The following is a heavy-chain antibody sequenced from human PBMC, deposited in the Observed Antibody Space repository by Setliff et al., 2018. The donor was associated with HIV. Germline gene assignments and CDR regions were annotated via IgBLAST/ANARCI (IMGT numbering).Heavy chain of an antibody. V-gene: IGHV3-7*05. J-gene: IGHJ4*02. CDR1: GFTFSSYW. CDR2: IKQDGGEA. D-gene: IGHD3-3*01. CDR3: VRDWEWRTIGWEARFDY. Sequence: GGSLRLSCAASGFTFSSYWMTWVRQTPGKGLEWVASIKQDGGEAHYVDSLKGRFTISRDNPKNSLYLQMTSLRVEDTAVYYCVRDWEWRTIGWEARFDYWGQGTLVTVSS.